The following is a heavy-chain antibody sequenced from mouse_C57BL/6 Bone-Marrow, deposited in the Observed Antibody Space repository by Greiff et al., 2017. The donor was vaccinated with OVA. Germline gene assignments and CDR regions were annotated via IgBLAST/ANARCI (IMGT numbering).Heavy chain of an antibody. J-gene: IGHJ1*03. D-gene: IGHD1-1*01. Sequence: QVQLQQPGAELVKPGASVKLSCKASGYTFTSYWMQWVKQRPGQGLEWIGEIDPSDSYTNYNQKFKGKATLTVDTSSSTAYMQLSSLTSEDSAVYYCARPYTVVAYYWYFDVWGTGTTVTVSS. V-gene: IGHV1-50*01. CDR1: GYTFTSYW. CDR3: ARPYTVVAYYWYFDV. CDR2: IDPSDSYT.